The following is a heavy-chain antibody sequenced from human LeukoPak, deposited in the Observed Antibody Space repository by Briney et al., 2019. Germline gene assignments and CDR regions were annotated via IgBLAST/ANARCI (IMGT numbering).Heavy chain of an antibody. Sequence: GGSLRLSCAASGFTFSSYAMHWVRQAPGMGLEWVAVISYDGSNKYYADSVKGRFTISRDNSKNTLYLQMNSLRAEDTAVYYCARSPSSVVITTDYFDCRGQGTLVTVSS. CDR3: ARSPSSVVITTDYFDC. D-gene: IGHD3-22*01. J-gene: IGHJ4*02. V-gene: IGHV3-30-3*01. CDR2: ISYDGSNK. CDR1: GFTFSSYA.